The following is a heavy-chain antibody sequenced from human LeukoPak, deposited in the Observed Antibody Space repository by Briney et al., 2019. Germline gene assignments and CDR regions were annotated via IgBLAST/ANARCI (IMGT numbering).Heavy chain of an antibody. V-gene: IGHV3-74*03. CDR3: SYNHFDY. Sequence: PSETLSLTCAVYGGSFSGYYWSWIRQPPGKGLEWVSRIKGDGSYTTYADSVKGRFTISRDNAKNTLYLQMNSLRAEDTAVYYCSYNHFDYWGQGTLVTVSS. J-gene: IGHJ4*02. D-gene: IGHD1-14*01. CDR2: IKGDGSYT. CDR1: GGSFSGYY.